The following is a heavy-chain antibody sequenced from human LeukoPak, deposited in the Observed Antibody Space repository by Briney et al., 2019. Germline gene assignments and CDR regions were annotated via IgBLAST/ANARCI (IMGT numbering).Heavy chain of an antibody. CDR3: ARDQWEAWKRYHYYYGMDV. CDR1: GYTFTNYY. V-gene: IGHV1-46*01. Sequence: ASVKVSCKASGYTFTNYYMHWVRQAPGQGLEWMGIINPSGGSTSYAQKFQGRVTMTRDTSTSTVYMELSSLRSEDTAVYYCARDQWEAWKRYHYYYGMDVWGQGTTVTVSS. D-gene: IGHD1-26*01. J-gene: IGHJ6*02. CDR2: INPSGGST.